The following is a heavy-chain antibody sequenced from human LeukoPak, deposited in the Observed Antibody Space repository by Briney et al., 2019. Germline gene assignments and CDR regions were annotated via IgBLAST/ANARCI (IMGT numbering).Heavy chain of an antibody. D-gene: IGHD3-3*01. J-gene: IGHJ4*02. CDR1: GGSISSYY. V-gene: IGHV4-59*01. Sequence: SETLSLTCTVSGGSISSYYWSWIRQPPGKGLEWIGYIYYSGSTNYNPSLKSRVTISVDTSKNQFSLKLSSVTAADTAVYYCARGKQSGYDFWSGYYWAYDYWGQGTLVTVSS. CDR3: ARGKQSGYDFWSGYYWAYDY. CDR2: IYYSGST.